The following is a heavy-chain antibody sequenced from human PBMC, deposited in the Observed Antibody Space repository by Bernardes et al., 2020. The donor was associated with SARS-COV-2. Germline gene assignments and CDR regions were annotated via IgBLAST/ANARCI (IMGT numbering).Heavy chain of an antibody. CDR3: ARGIRNRHYYYGVDV. CDR2: IIPRFDKT. CDR1: VGPFRAYA. D-gene: IGHD1-20*01. Sequence: SVKVSCKASVGPFRAYAISWVRQAPGQGLEWLGGIIPRFDKTNYAQKFQGRVTITTDESTSAVYLVLTSLTSDDTAMYYCARGIRNRHYYYGVDVWGQGTTVIVSS. V-gene: IGHV1-69*05. J-gene: IGHJ6*02.